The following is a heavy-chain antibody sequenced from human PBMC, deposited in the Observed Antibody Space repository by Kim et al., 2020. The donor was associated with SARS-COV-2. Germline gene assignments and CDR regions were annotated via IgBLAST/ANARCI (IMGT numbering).Heavy chain of an antibody. CDR2: INGASGNS. J-gene: IGHJ4*02. V-gene: IGHV1-3*01. CDR1: GYTFTAYA. Sequence: ASVKVSCKASGYTFTAYAIHWVRQAPGQRLEGMGWINGASGNSEYSQKFQGRVTISRDTSASTAYMELSSLRSEDTAVYYCAALNWKAPFDYWGQGTLVTVSS. CDR3: AALNWKAPFDY. D-gene: IGHD1-20*01.